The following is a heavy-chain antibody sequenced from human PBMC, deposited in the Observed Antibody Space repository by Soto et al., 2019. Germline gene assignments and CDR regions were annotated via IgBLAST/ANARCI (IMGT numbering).Heavy chain of an antibody. CDR2: IYYSGST. Sequence: SETLSLTCTVSGVSISSYYWSWIRQPPGKGLEWIGYIYYSGSTNYNPSLKSRVTISVDTSKNQFSLKLSSVTAADTAVYYCARHGKDSGYDSGDAFDIWGQGTMVTVSS. CDR1: GVSISSYY. D-gene: IGHD5-12*01. V-gene: IGHV4-59*08. CDR3: ARHGKDSGYDSGDAFDI. J-gene: IGHJ3*02.